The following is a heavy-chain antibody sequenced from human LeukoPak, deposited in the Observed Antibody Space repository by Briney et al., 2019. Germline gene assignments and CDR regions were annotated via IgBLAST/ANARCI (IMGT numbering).Heavy chain of an antibody. J-gene: IGHJ4*02. Sequence: GGSLRLSCAVSGFTFNSYATMWVRQAPGKGPEWVSAIRGSGGGTEYADSVKGRFTISRDNSKNTLYLQMNSLRAEDTAVYYCAKGLIAAPGSTEFDYWGQGTLVTVSS. V-gene: IGHV3-23*01. CDR2: IRGSGGGT. D-gene: IGHD6-13*01. CDR1: GFTFNSYA. CDR3: AKGLIAAPGSTEFDY.